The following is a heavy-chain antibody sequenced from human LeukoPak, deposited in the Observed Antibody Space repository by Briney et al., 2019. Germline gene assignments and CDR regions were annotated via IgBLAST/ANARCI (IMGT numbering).Heavy chain of an antibody. V-gene: IGHV1-69*05. CDR2: IIPIFGTA. Sequence: SVKVFCKASGGTFSSYAISWVRQAPGQGLEWMGRIIPIFGTANYAQKFQGRVTITTDESTSTAYMELSSLRSEDTAVYYFAGDGPGRPISTKLWLLYSWGQGTLVTVSS. D-gene: IGHD5-18*01. J-gene: IGHJ4*02. CDR3: AGDGPGRPISTKLWLLYS. CDR1: GGTFSSYA.